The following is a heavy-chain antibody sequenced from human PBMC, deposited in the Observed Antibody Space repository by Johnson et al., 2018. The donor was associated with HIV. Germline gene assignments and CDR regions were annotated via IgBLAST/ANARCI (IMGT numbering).Heavy chain of an antibody. V-gene: IGHV3-NL1*01. J-gene: IGHJ3*02. CDR3: AKDLSGYSYGYGAFDI. CDR2: INKDGSDT. CDR1: GFTFSSYG. Sequence: QVQLVESGGGVVQPGGSLRLSCAASGFTFSSYGMHWVSRINKDGSDTTYGDTVMGRFTISRDDAKNTLYLQMNSLRAEDTAVYYCAKDLSGYSYGYGAFDIWGQGTMVTVSS. D-gene: IGHD5-18*01.